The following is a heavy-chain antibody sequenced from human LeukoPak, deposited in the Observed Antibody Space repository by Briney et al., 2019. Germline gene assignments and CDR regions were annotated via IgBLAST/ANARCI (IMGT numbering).Heavy chain of an antibody. D-gene: IGHD3-22*01. CDR2: ISGSGGST. J-gene: IGHJ4*02. V-gene: IGHV3-23*01. CDR3: AFGGSSGYYYSGLY. Sequence: PGGSLRLSCAASGFTFSSYGMSWVRQAPGKGLEWVSAISGSGGSTYYADSVKGRFTISRDNSKYTLYLQMNSLRAEDTAVYYCAFGGSSGYYYSGLYWGQGTLVTVSS. CDR1: GFTFSSYG.